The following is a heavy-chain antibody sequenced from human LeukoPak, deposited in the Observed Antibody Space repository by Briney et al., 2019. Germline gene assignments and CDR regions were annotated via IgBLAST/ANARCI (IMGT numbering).Heavy chain of an antibody. CDR3: ARAEDCSSTSCSHGYYGMDV. CDR1: GFTVSSKY. CDR2: FHSGGST. J-gene: IGHJ6*02. D-gene: IGHD2-2*01. Sequence: GGSLRLSCAASGFTVSSKYMGWVRQAPGKGLEWVSVFHSGGSTYYADSVKGRFTISRDNSKNTLYLQMNSLRAEDTAVYYCARAEDCSSTSCSHGYYGMDVWGQGTTVTVSS. V-gene: IGHV3-66*01.